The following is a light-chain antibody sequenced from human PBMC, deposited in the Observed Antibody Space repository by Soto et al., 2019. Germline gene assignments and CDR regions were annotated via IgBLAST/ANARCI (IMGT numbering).Light chain of an antibody. V-gene: IGLV1-40*01. CDR3: QSYDSSLSGSV. J-gene: IGLJ2*01. CDR2: GNS. Sequence: QAVLTQPPSVSGAPGQRVTISCTGSSSNIGAYDDVHWYQQLPGTAPKLLIYGNSNRPSGVPDRFSGSKSGTSASLAITGLQAEDEADYYCQSYDSSLSGSVFGGGTKLTVL. CDR1: SSNIGAYDD.